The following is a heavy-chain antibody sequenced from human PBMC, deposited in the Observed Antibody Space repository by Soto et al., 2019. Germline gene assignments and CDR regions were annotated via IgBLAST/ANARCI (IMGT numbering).Heavy chain of an antibody. D-gene: IGHD2-15*01. Sequence: EVQLLESGGGLVQPGGSLRLSCAASGFTFSSYVMSWVRQAPGKGLEWGSSITNGGGGAYYADSVKGRFTISRDNSRNTLYLQMNTLRAEDTAVDYCAKDCSGGSGFAGYWGQGTLVTVSS. J-gene: IGHJ4*02. CDR2: ITNGGGGA. CDR3: AKDCSGGSGFAGY. CDR1: GFTFSSYV. V-gene: IGHV3-23*01.